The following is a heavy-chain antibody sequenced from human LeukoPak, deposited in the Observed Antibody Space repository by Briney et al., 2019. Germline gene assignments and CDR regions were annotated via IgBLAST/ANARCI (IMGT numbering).Heavy chain of an antibody. V-gene: IGHV3-74*01. CDR3: ARGGGYSYGSFDY. CDR1: GIIFSNYW. CDR2: INRDGSST. Sequence: GGSLRLSCAASGIIFSNYWMHWVRQAPEKGLVWVSRINRDGSSTSYADSVKGRFTISRDNAKNTLYLQMNSLRAEDTAVYYCARGGGYSYGSFDYWSQGTLVTVSS. J-gene: IGHJ4*02. D-gene: IGHD5-18*01.